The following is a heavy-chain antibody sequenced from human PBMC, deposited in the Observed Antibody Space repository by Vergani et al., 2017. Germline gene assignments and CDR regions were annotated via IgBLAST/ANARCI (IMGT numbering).Heavy chain of an antibody. D-gene: IGHD3-22*01. CDR1: GYSFTSYW. V-gene: IGHV5-10-1*01. Sequence: EVQLVQSGAEVKKPGESLRISCKGSGYSFTSYWISWVRQLPGKGLEWMGRIDPSDSYTNYSPSFQGHVTISADKSISTAYLQWRRLKASDTAMYYCARVGWSYYDSSGYYYAPGGWFDPWGQGTLVTVSS. CDR2: IDPSDSYT. J-gene: IGHJ5*02. CDR3: ARVGWSYYDSSGYYYAPGGWFDP.